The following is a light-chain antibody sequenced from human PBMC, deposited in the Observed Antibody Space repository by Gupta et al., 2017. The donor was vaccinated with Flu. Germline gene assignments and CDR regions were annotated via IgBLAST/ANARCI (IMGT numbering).Light chain of an antibody. CDR2: GAS. V-gene: IGKV3-11*01. J-gene: IGKJ5*01. Sequence: PATLSLSPGERATLSCRASQTVETCLGWYQQKPGQVPRLLIYGASNRVTGISDRFRGSGSETDFTLTISSLEAEDFAVYYCQQCYNRPITFGQGTRLDIK. CDR1: QTVETC. CDR3: QQCYNRPIT.